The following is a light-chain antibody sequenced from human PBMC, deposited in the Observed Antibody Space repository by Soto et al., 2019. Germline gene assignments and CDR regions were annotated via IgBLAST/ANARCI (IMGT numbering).Light chain of an antibody. CDR2: GAS. J-gene: IGKJ1*01. Sequence: EIVLTQSPGTLSLSPGERATLSCRASQSVSSSYLACYQQKPGQAPRRLIYGASSRAAGIPDRFSGSGSGTDFTLNISRLEPEDFEVYYCQQYGSSPQTFGQGTKVEIK. V-gene: IGKV3-20*01. CDR1: QSVSSSY. CDR3: QQYGSSPQT.